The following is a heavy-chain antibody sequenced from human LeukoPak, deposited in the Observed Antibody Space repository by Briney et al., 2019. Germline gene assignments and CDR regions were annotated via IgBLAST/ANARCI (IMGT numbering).Heavy chain of an antibody. CDR2: IRFDGSNT. V-gene: IGHV3-30*02. D-gene: IGHD6-13*01. Sequence: GGSLRLSCAASGFTFSSNGMHWVRQAPGKGLEWVAFIRFDGSNTYYADSVKGRLTISRDTSKNTLYPQMNSLRPEDTAVYYCAKAGGSSWAVLDYWGQGTLVTVSS. CDR3: AKAGGSSWAVLDY. J-gene: IGHJ4*02. CDR1: GFTFSSNG.